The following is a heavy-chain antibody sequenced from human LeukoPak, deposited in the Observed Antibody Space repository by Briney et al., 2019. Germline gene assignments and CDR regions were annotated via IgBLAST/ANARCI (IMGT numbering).Heavy chain of an antibody. Sequence: GASVNVSCKASGYTFTSYGISWVRRAPGQGLEGMGWISAYNGNTNYAQKLQGRVNMTTDTSTSTAYRELRSLRSDDTAVYYCAREAYSSSWPHDAFDIWGQGTMVTVSS. CDR2: ISAYNGNT. D-gene: IGHD6-13*01. CDR1: GYTFTSYG. J-gene: IGHJ3*02. V-gene: IGHV1-18*01. CDR3: AREAYSSSWPHDAFDI.